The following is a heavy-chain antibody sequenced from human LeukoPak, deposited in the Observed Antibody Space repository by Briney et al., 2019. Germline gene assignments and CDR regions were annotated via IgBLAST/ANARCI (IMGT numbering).Heavy chain of an antibody. CDR1: GLSFSSYN. CDR2: ITANNTTK. CDR3: AAASAFSSSWRS. D-gene: IGHD6-13*01. Sequence: GGSLRLSCTASGLSFSSYNMNWVRQAPGKGPERVAYITANNTTKYYADSVKGRFSISRDNAKKSLFLQMNSLRAEDTAVYYYAAASAFSSSWRSWGQGTVVTVSS. V-gene: IGHV3-48*01. J-gene: IGHJ5*02.